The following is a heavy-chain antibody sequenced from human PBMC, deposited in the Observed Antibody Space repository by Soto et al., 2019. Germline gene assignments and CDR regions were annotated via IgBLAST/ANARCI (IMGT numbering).Heavy chain of an antibody. V-gene: IGHV4-31*03. CDR3: AKSRRGAVATFDF. J-gene: IGHJ4*02. D-gene: IGHD2-15*01. Sequence: TLSLTCTVSGAAVINGGYYWICIGQHPEKGLELIGYIYNSGYISYNPSLKSRIIVSGDTSRNQLSLKMRSVTAADTAVYFCAKSRRGAVATFDFWGQGTPVTVSS. CDR1: GAAVINGGYY. CDR2: IYNSGYI.